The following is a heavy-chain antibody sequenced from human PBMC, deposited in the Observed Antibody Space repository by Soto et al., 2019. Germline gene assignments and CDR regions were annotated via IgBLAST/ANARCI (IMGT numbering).Heavy chain of an antibody. V-gene: IGHV3-30*18. J-gene: IGHJ6*02. CDR3: AKLHYYVSGSTYGMDV. CDR2: ISYDGSNK. CDR1: GFTFSSYG. D-gene: IGHD3-10*01. Sequence: GGSLRLSCAASGFTFSSYGMHWVRQAPGKGLEWVAVISYDGSNKYYADSVKGRFTISRDNSKNTLYLQMNSLRAEDTAVYYCAKLHYYVSGSTYGMDVWGQGTTVTVSS.